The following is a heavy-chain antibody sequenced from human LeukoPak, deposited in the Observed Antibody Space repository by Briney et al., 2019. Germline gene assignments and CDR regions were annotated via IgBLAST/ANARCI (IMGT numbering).Heavy chain of an antibody. CDR1: GDSITTSKW. CDR3: VRANYDILTGPGYFFDF. V-gene: IGHV4-4*02. D-gene: IGHD3-9*01. J-gene: IGHJ4*02. CDR2: IFHKGSA. Sequence: SGTLSLTCAVSGDSITTSKWWSWVRQSPGKGLEWIGEIFHKGSARYTPSLESRVSISVDKSKNHFSLTLKSVTAADTAVYYCVRANYDILTGPGYFFDFWGQGTLVTVSS.